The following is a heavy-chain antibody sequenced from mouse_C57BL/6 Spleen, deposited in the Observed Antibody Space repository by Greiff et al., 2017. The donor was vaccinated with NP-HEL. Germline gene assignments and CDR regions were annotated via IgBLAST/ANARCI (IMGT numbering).Heavy chain of an antibody. J-gene: IGHJ1*03. V-gene: IGHV5-17*01. CDR2: ISSGSSTI. CDR3: ARLYYYGRSRVV. Sequence: EVKLVESGGGLVKPGGSLKLSCAASGFTFSDYGMHWVRQAPEKGLEWVAYISSGSSTIYYADTVKGRFTISRDNAKNTLFLQMTSLRSEDTAMYYCARLYYYGRSRVVWGTGTTVTVSS. CDR1: GFTFSDYG. D-gene: IGHD1-1*01.